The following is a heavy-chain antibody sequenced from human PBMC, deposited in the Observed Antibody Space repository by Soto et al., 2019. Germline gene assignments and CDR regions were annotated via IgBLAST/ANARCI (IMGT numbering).Heavy chain of an antibody. V-gene: IGHV5-51*01. CDR1: GYSFTSYW. CDR3: ATRIAHKGPSSTWPKSPWFGP. Sequence: PGESLKISCKGSGYSFTSYWIGWVRQMPGKGLEWVGIIYPDDSDTKYSPSFEGQVTISADKSINTAYLQWNSLQASDTAIYYCATRIAHKGPSSTWPKSPWFGPWGQATLVTAPQ. J-gene: IGHJ5*02. D-gene: IGHD1-1*01. CDR2: IYPDDSDT.